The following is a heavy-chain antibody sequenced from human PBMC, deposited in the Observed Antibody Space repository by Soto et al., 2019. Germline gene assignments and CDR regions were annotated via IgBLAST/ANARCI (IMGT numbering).Heavy chain of an antibody. D-gene: IGHD3-9*01. J-gene: IGHJ5*02. CDR3: ARVLRYFDWLLVHRWFDP. CDR2: INRSGST. Sequence: SETLALTCAFYGGSFSVYYWDWIRQPPGKGLEWIGEINRSGSTNYNPSLKSRVTISVDTSKNQFSLKLSSVTAADTAVYYCARVLRYFDWLLVHRWFDPWGQGTLVTV. V-gene: IGHV4-34*01. CDR1: GGSFSVYY.